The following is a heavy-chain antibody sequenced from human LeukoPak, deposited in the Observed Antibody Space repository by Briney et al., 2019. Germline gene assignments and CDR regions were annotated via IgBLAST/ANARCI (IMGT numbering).Heavy chain of an antibody. CDR3: ATADYYDSSGYYYAFHV. D-gene: IGHD3-22*01. CDR1: GGTFSSYA. Sequence: SVKVSRKVSGGTFSSYAFNWVRQAPGQGFEWMGRIIPIFDTSDYAQKFQGRVTATADKSTSTAYMELSGLRSEDTAVYYCATADYYDSSGYYYAFHVWGQGTMVTVSS. J-gene: IGHJ3*01. CDR2: IIPIFDTS. V-gene: IGHV1-69*06.